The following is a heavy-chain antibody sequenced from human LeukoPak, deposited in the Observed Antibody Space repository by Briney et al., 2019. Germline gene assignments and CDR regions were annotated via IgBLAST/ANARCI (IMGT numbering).Heavy chain of an antibody. D-gene: IGHD1-7*01. CDR1: GFTFSSYW. Sequence: GGSLRLSCAASGFTFSSYWMSWVRQAPGKGLEWVANIKQDGSEKYYVDSVKGRFTISRDNAKNSLYLQMNSLRAEDTAMYYCARQGGLGNYATGSWFGPWGQGTLVTVSS. V-gene: IGHV3-7*01. CDR3: ARQGGLGNYATGSWFGP. CDR2: IKQDGSEK. J-gene: IGHJ5*02.